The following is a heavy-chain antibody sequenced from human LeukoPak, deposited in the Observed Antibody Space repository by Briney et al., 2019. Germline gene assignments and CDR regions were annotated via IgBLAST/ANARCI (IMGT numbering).Heavy chain of an antibody. J-gene: IGHJ4*02. CDR3: AKDHYDYIGGTYRDFDY. V-gene: IGHV3-30*18. D-gene: IGHD3-16*02. CDR2: ISYDGSNP. Sequence: GGSLRLSCAASGFTFSSFGMYWVRQAPGKGLEWVAVISYDGSNPYYADSVKGRFTISRDNSKNTLYLQMNSLRAEDTAVYYCAKDHYDYIGGTYRDFDYWGQGTLVTVSS. CDR1: GFTFSSFG.